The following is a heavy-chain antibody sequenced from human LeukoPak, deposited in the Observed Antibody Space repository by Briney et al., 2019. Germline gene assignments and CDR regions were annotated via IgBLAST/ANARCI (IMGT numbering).Heavy chain of an antibody. CDR2: INHSGST. V-gene: IGHV4-34*01. CDR1: GGSFSGYY. CDR3: ARGADLEYYDILTGYYVLDY. D-gene: IGHD3-9*01. Sequence: PSETLSLTCAVYGGSFSGYYWSWIRQPPGKGLEWIGEINHSGSTNYNPSLKSRVTISVDTPKNQFSLKLSSVTAADTAVYYCARGADLEYYDILTGYYVLDYWGQGTLVTVSS. J-gene: IGHJ4*02.